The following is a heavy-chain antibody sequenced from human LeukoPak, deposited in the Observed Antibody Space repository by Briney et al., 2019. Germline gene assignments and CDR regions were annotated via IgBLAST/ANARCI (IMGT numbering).Heavy chain of an antibody. V-gene: IGHV3-48*03. Sequence: GRSLRLSCAASGFTFRSYEMNWVRQAPGKGLEWVSYISSSGSTIYYADSVKGRFTISRDNAKNSLYLQMNSLRAEDTAVYFCARVMPADGDYLDYWGQGTLVTVSS. CDR2: ISSSGSTI. D-gene: IGHD4-17*01. J-gene: IGHJ4*02. CDR3: ARVMPADGDYLDY. CDR1: GFTFRSYE.